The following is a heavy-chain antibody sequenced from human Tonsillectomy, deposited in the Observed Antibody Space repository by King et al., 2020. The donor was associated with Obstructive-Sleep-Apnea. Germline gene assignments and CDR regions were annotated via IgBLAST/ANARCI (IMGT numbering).Heavy chain of an antibody. D-gene: IGHD2-2*01. Sequence: VQLVESGGGVVQPGRSLRLSCAASGFTFNSYAIHWVRQAPGKGLEWVAVISYDGINKYFADSVKGRFTSSRDNSKNTVYLQMNSLRSEDTAVYHCARDGSQCSSASCYVGWYFDLWGRGTLVTVSS. CDR2: ISYDGINK. J-gene: IGHJ2*01. CDR3: ARDGSQCSSASCYVGWYFDL. V-gene: IGHV3-30*04. CDR1: GFTFNSYA.